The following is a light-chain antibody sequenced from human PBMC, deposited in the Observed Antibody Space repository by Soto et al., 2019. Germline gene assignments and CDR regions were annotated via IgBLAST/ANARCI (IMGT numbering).Light chain of an antibody. J-gene: IGKJ5*01. CDR3: QQHDTLPIT. V-gene: IGKV3-20*01. Sequence: EIVMTQSPGTLSLSPGDTATLSCRASQSLGSDLAWYQQKPGQAPRLLIYGASNRATGIPDRFSGSASGTDFTLTISRLEPEDFALYYCQQHDTLPITFGQGTRLEIK. CDR2: GAS. CDR1: QSLGSD.